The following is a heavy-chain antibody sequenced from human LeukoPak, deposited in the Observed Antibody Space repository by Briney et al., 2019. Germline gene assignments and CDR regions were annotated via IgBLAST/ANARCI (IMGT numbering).Heavy chain of an antibody. J-gene: IGHJ4*02. CDR2: IKQDGSEK. Sequence: GGSLRLSCAASGFTLSSYWMSWVRQAPGKGLEWVANIKQDGSEKYYVDSVKGRFTISRDNAKSSLYLQMNSLRAEDTAVYYCARDLVNAWGQGTLVTVSS. CDR3: ARDLVNA. D-gene: IGHD2/OR15-2a*01. CDR1: GFTLSSYW. V-gene: IGHV3-7*03.